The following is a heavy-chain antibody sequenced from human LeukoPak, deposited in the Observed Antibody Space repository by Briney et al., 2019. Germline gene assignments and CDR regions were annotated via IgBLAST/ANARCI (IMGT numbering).Heavy chain of an antibody. Sequence: SQTLSLTCTISGGSISSGSYYWNWIRQPAGKGLEWIGRIYTSGSTNYNPSLKSRVTISLDTSKNQFSLKLSSVTAADTAVYYCARTGGYMVRGVQNWFDPWGQGTLVIVSS. CDR2: IYTSGST. D-gene: IGHD3-10*01. J-gene: IGHJ5*02. CDR1: GGSISSGSYY. V-gene: IGHV4-61*02. CDR3: ARTGGYMVRGVQNWFDP.